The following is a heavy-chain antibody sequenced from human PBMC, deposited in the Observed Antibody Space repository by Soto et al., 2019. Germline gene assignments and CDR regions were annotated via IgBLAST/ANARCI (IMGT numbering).Heavy chain of an antibody. D-gene: IGHD6-19*01. Sequence: ESGGVLVQPGGSLRLSCVASGFTFDSHWMHWVRQAPGEGLVGVSRIKTDGYAAAYADSVKGRFTISRDNTKNTVYLQMNSLRAEDTAVYFCVRESGVAADCWGQGTLVTVSS. CDR1: GFTFDSHW. V-gene: IGHV3-74*01. CDR2: IKTDGYAA. CDR3: VRESGVAADC. J-gene: IGHJ4*02.